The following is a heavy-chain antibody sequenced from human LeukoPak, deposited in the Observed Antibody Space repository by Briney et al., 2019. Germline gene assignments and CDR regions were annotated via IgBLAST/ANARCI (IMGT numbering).Heavy chain of an antibody. J-gene: IGHJ4*02. V-gene: IGHV1-69*13. CDR1: GGTFISYA. CDR2: IIPIFGTA. Sequence: GASVKVSCKASGGTFISYAISWVRQAPGQGLEWMGGIIPIFGTANYAQKFQGRVTITADESTSTAYMELSSLRSEDTAVYYCAVEHCSGGSCYVDWGQGTLVTVSS. D-gene: IGHD2-15*01. CDR3: AVEHCSGGSCYVD.